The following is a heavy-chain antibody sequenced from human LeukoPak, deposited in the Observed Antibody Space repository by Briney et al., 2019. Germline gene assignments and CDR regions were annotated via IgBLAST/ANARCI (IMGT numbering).Heavy chain of an antibody. CDR3: ARSGTPLITIFGVVPPPTFDI. CDR1: GFTFSSYE. J-gene: IGHJ3*02. Sequence: GGSLRLSCAASGFTFSSYEMNWVRQAPGKGLERVSYISSSGSTIYYADSMKGRFTISRDNAKNSLYLQMNSLRAEDTAVYYCARSGTPLITIFGVVPPPTFDIWGQGTMVTVSS. V-gene: IGHV3-48*03. CDR2: ISSSGSTI. D-gene: IGHD3-3*01.